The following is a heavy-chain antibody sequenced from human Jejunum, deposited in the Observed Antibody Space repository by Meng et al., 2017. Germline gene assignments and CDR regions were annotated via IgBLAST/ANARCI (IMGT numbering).Heavy chain of an antibody. CDR3: ARYGGSGSYWHFDP. CDR1: GGSFSGYY. J-gene: IGHJ2*01. Sequence: QVQLQQWGAGLVKPSETVPLTCAVYGGSFSGYYWTWIRQPPGKGLEWIGEINHSGSTNYNPSLKSRVTMSIDTSKIQFSLKLSSVTAADAAVYYCARYGGSGSYWHFDPWGRGTLVTVSS. CDR2: INHSGST. V-gene: IGHV4-34*01. D-gene: IGHD3-10*01.